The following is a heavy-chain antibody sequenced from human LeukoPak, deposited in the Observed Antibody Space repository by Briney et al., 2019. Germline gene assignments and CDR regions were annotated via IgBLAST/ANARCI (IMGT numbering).Heavy chain of an antibody. Sequence: GESLKISCKGSGYSFTSYWIGWVRQMPGKGLERMGIIYPGDSDTRYGPSFQGQVTISADRSINTAYLQWSSLKASDSAMYYCARLEVSGYYYMDVWGIGTTATVSS. V-gene: IGHV5-51*01. D-gene: IGHD3-10*01. CDR3: ARLEVSGYYYMDV. J-gene: IGHJ6*03. CDR2: IYPGDSDT. CDR1: GYSFTSYW.